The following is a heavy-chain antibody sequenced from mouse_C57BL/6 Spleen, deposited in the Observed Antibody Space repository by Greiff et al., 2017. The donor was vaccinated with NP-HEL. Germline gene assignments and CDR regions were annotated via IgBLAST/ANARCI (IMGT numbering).Heavy chain of an antibody. J-gene: IGHJ2*01. CDR2: IDPSDSYT. CDR1: GYTFTSYW. Sequence: QVQLQQPGAELVMPGASVKLSCKASGYTFTSYWMHWVKQRPGQGLEWIGEIDPSDSYTNYNQKFKGKSTLTVDKSSSTAYMQISSLTSEDSAVYYCASAYGSSYGDFDDWGQGTTLTVSS. V-gene: IGHV1-69*01. D-gene: IGHD1-1*01. CDR3: ASAYGSSYGDFDD.